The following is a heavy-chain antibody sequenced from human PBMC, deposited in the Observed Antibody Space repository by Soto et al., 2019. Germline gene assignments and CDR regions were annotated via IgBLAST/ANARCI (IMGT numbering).Heavy chain of an antibody. Sequence: VQLHQSVPGLVKPSQTLSLTCAISGDSVSSNHATWDWIRQSPSRVLEWLGRTYYRSKWYYDYALTVQSRITINPATSHTPLSLQLNSVTPDDTSVYYCVSLIGNSWLDSWGQGPLVTVSS. CDR1: GDSVSSNHAT. D-gene: IGHD3-16*01. J-gene: IGHJ5*01. CDR2: TYYRSKWYY. V-gene: IGHV6-1*01. CDR3: VSLIGNSWLDS.